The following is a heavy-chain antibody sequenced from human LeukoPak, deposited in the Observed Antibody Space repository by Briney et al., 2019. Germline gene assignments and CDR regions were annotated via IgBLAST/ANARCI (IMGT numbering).Heavy chain of an antibody. V-gene: IGHV4-34*01. Sequence: RSSETLSLTCAVYGGSFSGYYWSWIRQPPGKGLEWIGEINHSGSTNYNPSLKSRVTISVDKSKNQFSLKLSSVTAADTAVYYCARSKDILTGYCFDYWGQGTLVTVSS. D-gene: IGHD3-9*01. CDR2: INHSGST. CDR3: ARSKDILTGYCFDY. J-gene: IGHJ4*02. CDR1: GGSFSGYY.